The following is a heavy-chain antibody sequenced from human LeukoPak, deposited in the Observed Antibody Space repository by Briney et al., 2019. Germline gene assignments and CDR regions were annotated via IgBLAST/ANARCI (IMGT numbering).Heavy chain of an antibody. CDR2: IYYSGST. CDR1: GGCLSSYY. V-gene: IGHV4-59*01. D-gene: IGHD3-22*01. Sequence: PSETLSLTCTVSGGCLSSYYWSWIRQPPGKGLEWIGYIYYSGSTNYNPSLKSRVTVSVDTSKNQFSLKLSSVTAADTAVYYCARVGSSGYYGYYYYYMDVWGKGTTVTVSS. J-gene: IGHJ6*03. CDR3: ARVGSSGYYGYYYYYMDV.